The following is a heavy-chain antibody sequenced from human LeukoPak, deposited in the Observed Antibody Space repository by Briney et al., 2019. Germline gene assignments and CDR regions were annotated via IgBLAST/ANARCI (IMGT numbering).Heavy chain of an antibody. Sequence: GGTLRLSCAASGFTFSSYGMNWVRQAPGKGLEWVTFIRYDGIAIQYADSVKGRFTISRDNSKNALYLQMISLRPEDTAVYFCAKGTSGIIAGGHDYYMDVWGKGTTVTISS. D-gene: IGHD6-13*01. V-gene: IGHV3-30*02. J-gene: IGHJ6*03. CDR1: GFTFSSYG. CDR3: AKGTSGIIAGGHDYYMDV. CDR2: IRYDGIAI.